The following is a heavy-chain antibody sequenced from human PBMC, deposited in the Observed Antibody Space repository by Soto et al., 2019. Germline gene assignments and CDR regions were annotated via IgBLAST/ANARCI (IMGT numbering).Heavy chain of an antibody. CDR2: IYYSGST. V-gene: IGHV4-39*01. CDR1: GGSISSISYY. D-gene: IGHD3-3*01. Sequence: PSETLSLTCTVYGGSISSISYYWGWIRQPPGKGLEWIGSIYYSGSTYYNPSLKSRVTISVDTSKNQFSLKLSSVTAADTAVYYCARQRSGYYYYYYMDVWGKGTTVTVSS. CDR3: ARQRSGYYYYYYMDV. J-gene: IGHJ6*03.